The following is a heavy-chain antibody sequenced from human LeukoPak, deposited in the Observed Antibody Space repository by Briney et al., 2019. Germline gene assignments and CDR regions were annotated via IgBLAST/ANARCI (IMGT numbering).Heavy chain of an antibody. CDR1: GGTFSSYA. V-gene: IGHV1-69*01. D-gene: IGHD6-6*01. Sequence: GGSLRLSCAASGGTFSSYAISWVRQAPGQGLEWMGGIIPIFGTANYAQKFQGRVTITADESTSTAYMELSSLRSEDTAVYYCARAHPYSSSSSPPFDYWGQGTLVTVSS. J-gene: IGHJ4*02. CDR3: ARAHPYSSSSSPPFDY. CDR2: IIPIFGTA.